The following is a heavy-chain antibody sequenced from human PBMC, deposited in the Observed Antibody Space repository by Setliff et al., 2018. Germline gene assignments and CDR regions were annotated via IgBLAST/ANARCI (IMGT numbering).Heavy chain of an antibody. D-gene: IGHD2-2*01. CDR1: GGTFSSYG. CDR2: TIPNFGTT. Sequence: SVKVSCKASGGTFSSYGISWVRQAPGQGLEWLGGTIPNFGTTNYAQEFQGRVTIITDESTSTAYMELSSLRFEDTAIYYCARSSISCYYACNYNYMDVWGKGTTVTVSS. CDR3: ARSSISCYYACNYNYMDV. J-gene: IGHJ6*03. V-gene: IGHV1-69*05.